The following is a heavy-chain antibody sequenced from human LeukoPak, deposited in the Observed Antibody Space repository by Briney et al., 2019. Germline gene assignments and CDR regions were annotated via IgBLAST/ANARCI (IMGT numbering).Heavy chain of an antibody. CDR1: GGSISRGDYY. CDR3: ATSLLVGATPYYFDY. Sequence: PSETLSLTCTVSGGSISRGDYYWSWIRQPPGKGLEWIGYIYYSGSTYYNPSLKSRVIISEDPSKNQFSLKLSSVTAADTAVYYCATSLLVGATPYYFDYWGQGTLVTVSS. D-gene: IGHD1-26*01. CDR2: IYYSGST. V-gene: IGHV4-30-4*01. J-gene: IGHJ4*02.